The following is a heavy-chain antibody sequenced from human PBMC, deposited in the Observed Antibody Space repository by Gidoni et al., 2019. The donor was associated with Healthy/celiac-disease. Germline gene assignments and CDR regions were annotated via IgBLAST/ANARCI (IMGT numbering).Heavy chain of an antibody. CDR2: INHSGST. Sequence: QVQLQQWGAGLLKPSETLSLTCAVYGGSFSGYYWSWIRQPPGKGLEWIGEINHSGSTNYNPSLKSRVTISVDTSKNQFSLKLSSVTAADTAVYYCARGSGYSSGWYGGVFFAYWGQGTLVTVSS. D-gene: IGHD6-19*01. J-gene: IGHJ4*02. CDR1: GGSFSGYY. V-gene: IGHV4-34*01. CDR3: ARGSGYSSGWYGGVFFAY.